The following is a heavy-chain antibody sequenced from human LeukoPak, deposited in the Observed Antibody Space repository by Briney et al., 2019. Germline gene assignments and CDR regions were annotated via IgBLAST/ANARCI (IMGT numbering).Heavy chain of an antibody. CDR3: AKSAAVVYGMDV. Sequence: PGGSLRLSCAASGFTFSDYYMSWLRQAPGKGLEWVALISYDGGNKYYADSVKGRFTISRDNSKNTLYLQMNSLTVEDTAVYYCAKSAAVVYGMDVWGQGTTVTVSS. CDR1: GFTFSDYY. J-gene: IGHJ6*02. D-gene: IGHD6-19*01. V-gene: IGHV3-30*18. CDR2: ISYDGGNK.